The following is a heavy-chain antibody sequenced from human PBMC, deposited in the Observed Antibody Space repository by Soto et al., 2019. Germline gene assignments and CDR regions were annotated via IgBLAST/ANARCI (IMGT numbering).Heavy chain of an antibody. Sequence: SETLSLTCTVSGGSISSGDYYWSWIRQPPGKGLEWIGYIYYSGSTYYNPSLKSRVTISVDTSKNQFSLKLSSVTAADTAVYYCARDTEAAAGYNWFDPWGQGTLVTVSS. V-gene: IGHV4-30-4*01. CDR1: GGSISSGDYY. CDR3: ARDTEAAAGYNWFDP. J-gene: IGHJ5*02. CDR2: IYYSGST. D-gene: IGHD6-13*01.